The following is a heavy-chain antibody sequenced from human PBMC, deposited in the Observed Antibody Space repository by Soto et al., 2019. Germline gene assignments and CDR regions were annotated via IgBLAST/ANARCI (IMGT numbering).Heavy chain of an antibody. CDR3: ASSSSLAGYYGMDV. Sequence: QVQLVQSGAEVKKPGSSVKVSCKASGGTFSSYAISWVRQAPGQGLEWMGGIIPIFGTANYAQKFQVRVTITADESTSTAYMELSSLRSEDTAVYYCASSSSLAGYYGMDVWGQGTTVTVSS. V-gene: IGHV1-69*01. CDR2: IIPIFGTA. J-gene: IGHJ6*02. CDR1: GGTFSSYA. D-gene: IGHD6-6*01.